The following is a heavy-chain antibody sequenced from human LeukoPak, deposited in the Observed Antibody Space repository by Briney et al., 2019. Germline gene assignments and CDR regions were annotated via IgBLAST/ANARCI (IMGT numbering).Heavy chain of an antibody. J-gene: IGHJ5*02. CDR1: GGSFSGYY. D-gene: IGHD3-9*01. Sequence: SETLSLTCAVYGGSFSGYYWSWIRQPPGEGLEWIGEINHSGSTNYNPSLKSRVTISVDTSKNQFSLKLSSVTAADTAVYYCAGEKTDILTPPGDNWFDPWGQGTLVTVSS. V-gene: IGHV4-34*01. CDR2: INHSGST. CDR3: AGEKTDILTPPGDNWFDP.